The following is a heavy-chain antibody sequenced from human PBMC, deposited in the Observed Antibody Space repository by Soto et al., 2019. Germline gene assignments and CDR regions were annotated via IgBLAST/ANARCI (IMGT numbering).Heavy chain of an antibody. CDR2: IYYSGST. V-gene: IGHV4-59*01. CDR1: GGSISSYY. D-gene: IGHD2-15*01. CDR3: ASLVAATKDAFDI. J-gene: IGHJ3*02. Sequence: TLSLTCTVSGGSISSYYWSWIRQPPGKGLEWIGYIYYSGSTNYNPSLKSRVTISVDTSKNQFSLKLSSVTAADTAVYYCASLVAATKDAFDIWGQGTMVTVSS.